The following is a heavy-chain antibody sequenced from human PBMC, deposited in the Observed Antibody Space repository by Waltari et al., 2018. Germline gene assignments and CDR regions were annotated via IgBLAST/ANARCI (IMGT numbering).Heavy chain of an antibody. Sequence: QVQLVQSGAEVKKPGSSVKVSCKASGGTFSSYAISWVRQAPGQGLEWMGGIIPIFGKANYAQKFQGRVTITADESTSTAYMELSSLRSEDTAVYYCARMSIAVAGKPFDYWGQGTLVTVSS. J-gene: IGHJ4*02. V-gene: IGHV1-69*01. CDR2: IIPIFGKA. CDR3: ARMSIAVAGKPFDY. CDR1: GGTFSSYA. D-gene: IGHD6-19*01.